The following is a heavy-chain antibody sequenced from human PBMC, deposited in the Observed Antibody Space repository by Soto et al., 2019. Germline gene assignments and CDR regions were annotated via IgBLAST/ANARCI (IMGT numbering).Heavy chain of an antibody. J-gene: IGHJ5*02. CDR3: ARDCISTSCYAGWEDWFDP. D-gene: IGHD2-2*01. CDR2: ISAYNGNT. Sequence: QVQLVQSGAEVKKPGASVKVSCKASGYTFTSYGISWVRQAPGQGLEWMGWISAYNGNTNYAQKLQGRVTMTTDTATSTAYMELRSLRSDDTAVYYCARDCISTSCYAGWEDWFDPWGQGTLVTVSS. CDR1: GYTFTSYG. V-gene: IGHV1-18*01.